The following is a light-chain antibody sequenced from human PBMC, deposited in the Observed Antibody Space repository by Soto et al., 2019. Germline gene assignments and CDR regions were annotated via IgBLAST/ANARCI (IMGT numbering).Light chain of an antibody. J-gene: IGLJ2*01. CDR2: DVT. V-gene: IGLV2-14*01. Sequence: QSALTQPASVSGSPGQSITISCTGTSSDVGGYNYVSWYQQHPGKAPKLMIYDVTNRPSGVSNRFSGSKSGSTASLTISWLQAEDEADYYCSSYTSSSTRVFGGGTKLTVL. CDR1: SSDVGGYNY. CDR3: SSYTSSSTRV.